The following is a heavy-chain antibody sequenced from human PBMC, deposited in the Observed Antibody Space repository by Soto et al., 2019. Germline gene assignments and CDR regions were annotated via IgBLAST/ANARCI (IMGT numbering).Heavy chain of an antibody. J-gene: IGHJ5*02. Sequence: VHLVESGGGLVQPGGSLRLSCAASGFNFSNHWMHWVRQRPGEGLVWVSSITSDGKSKAYAESVKGRFAISRDNAKNTLALQMTGLTAADTAVYYCARESGDWPLNWFDPWGQGTLVTVSS. CDR1: GFNFSNHW. CDR2: ITSDGKSK. D-gene: IGHD2-21*02. CDR3: ARESGDWPLNWFDP. V-gene: IGHV3-74*01.